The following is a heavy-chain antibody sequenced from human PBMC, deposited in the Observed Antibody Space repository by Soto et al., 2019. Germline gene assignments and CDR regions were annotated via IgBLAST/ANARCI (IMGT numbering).Heavy chain of an antibody. V-gene: IGHV3-30-3*01. D-gene: IGHD2-2*01. J-gene: IGHJ4*02. CDR1: GFTFISYA. CDR3: GRCSSTSCHLGSDY. Sequence: QVQLVESGGGVVQPGRSLRLSCAASGFTFISYAMNWVRQAPGKGLEWVALISYDGSNTYYADSVKGRFTISRDSSKNTLYLQMNSLGAADTAVYYCGRCSSTSCHLGSDYWGQGTLVTVSS. CDR2: ISYDGSNT.